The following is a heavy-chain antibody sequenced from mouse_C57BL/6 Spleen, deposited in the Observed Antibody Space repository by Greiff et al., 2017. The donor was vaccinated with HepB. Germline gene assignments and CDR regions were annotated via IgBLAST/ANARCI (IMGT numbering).Heavy chain of an antibody. D-gene: IGHD4-1*01. J-gene: IGHJ1*03. CDR1: GYAFSSSW. Sequence: QVQLQQSGPELVKPGASVKISCKASGYAFSSSWMNWVKQRPGKGLEWIGRIYPGDGDTNYNGKFKGKATLTADKSSSTAYMQLSSLTSEDSAVYFCARSESGKYFDVWGTGTTVTVSS. CDR3: ARSESGKYFDV. V-gene: IGHV1-82*01. CDR2: IYPGDGDT.